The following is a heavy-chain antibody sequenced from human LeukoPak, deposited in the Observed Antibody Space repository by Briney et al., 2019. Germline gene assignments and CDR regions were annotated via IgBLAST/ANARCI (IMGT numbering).Heavy chain of an antibody. CDR1: GFTFGDYA. CDR3: AKDAVAGTWLHY. D-gene: IGHD6-19*01. CDR2: IRGDGRTT. Sequence: GGSLRLSCAASGFTFGDYAMHWVRQAPGKGLEWVSLIRGDGRTTSYAGSVKGRFTISRDNRKNSLYLQMCSLRPEDTAMYYCAKDAVAGTWLHYWGQGTLVTVSS. V-gene: IGHV3-43*02. J-gene: IGHJ4*02.